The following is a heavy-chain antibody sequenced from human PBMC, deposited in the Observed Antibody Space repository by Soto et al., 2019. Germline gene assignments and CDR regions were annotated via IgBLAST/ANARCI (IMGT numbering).Heavy chain of an antibody. J-gene: IGHJ5*02. D-gene: IGHD3-10*01. CDR1: GGSISSGGYY. CDR3: AREIKSVRGVIRGWFDP. CDR2: IYYSGST. Sequence: QVQLQESGTGLVKPSQTLSLTCTVSGGSISSGGYYWSSFRHHPGKGLESIGYIYYSGSTYYYPYLKSRVTIEVATSQNLCSLKLSSVTDEIPAVYYCAREIKSVRGVIRGWFDPWGKGTLVTVS. V-gene: IGHV4-31*03.